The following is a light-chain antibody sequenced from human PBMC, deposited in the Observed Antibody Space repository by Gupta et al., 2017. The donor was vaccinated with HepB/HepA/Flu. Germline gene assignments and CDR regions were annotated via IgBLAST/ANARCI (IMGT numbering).Light chain of an antibody. CDR2: KNN. CDR1: SSNIGSNY. J-gene: IGLJ1*01. CDR3: AAWDDSQSGYV. V-gene: IGLV1-47*01. Sequence: QSVLTPPPSASGTPGPRVTIPCSGSSSNIGSNYVYWYQQPPGPTPKLLIFKNNQRPSGGPYRFSGSKSGTSASLAISGLRSEDEADYYCAAWDDSQSGYVFGAGTKVTVL.